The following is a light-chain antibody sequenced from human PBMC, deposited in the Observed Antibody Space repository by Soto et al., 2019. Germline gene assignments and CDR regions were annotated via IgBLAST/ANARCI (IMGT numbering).Light chain of an antibody. J-gene: IGLJ2*01. Sequence: QSVLTQPRSVSGSPGQSVTISCTGSSSDVGSYNYVSWYQQHPGKAPKLMIYDVSKRPSGVPDRFSGSKSGHTASLTISGLHAEHEADYSCCSYAGRDTFVLFGGGTKLTVL. CDR3: CSYAGRDTFVL. V-gene: IGLV2-11*01. CDR2: DVS. CDR1: SSDVGSYNY.